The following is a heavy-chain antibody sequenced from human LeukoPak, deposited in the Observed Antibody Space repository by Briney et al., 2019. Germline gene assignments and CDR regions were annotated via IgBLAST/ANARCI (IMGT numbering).Heavy chain of an antibody. V-gene: IGHV1-2*02. CDR3: ARRIAAAGVTGGYYYMDV. CDR1: GFTFTGYY. D-gene: IGHD6-13*01. J-gene: IGHJ6*03. CDR2: INPNSGGT. Sequence: GASVKVSCKASGFTFTGYYMHWVRQAPGQGLEWMGWINPNSGGTNYAQKFQGRVTMTRDTSISTAYMELSRLRSDDTAVYYCARRIAAAGVTGGYYYMDVWGKGTTVTISS.